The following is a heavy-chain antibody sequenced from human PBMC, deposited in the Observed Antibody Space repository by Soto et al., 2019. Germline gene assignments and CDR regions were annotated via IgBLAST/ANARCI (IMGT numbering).Heavy chain of an antibody. D-gene: IGHD4-17*01. V-gene: IGHV1-18*01. CDR2: INAYNGNT. J-gene: IGHJ4*02. Sequence: QVQLVQSGAEVKRPGASVKVSCKASGYSFPSSTISWVRQAPGQGLEWMGWINAYNGNTKYTQKLQGRFTMTTDTSTSTAYLWLENLRSDDTAMYFCAIANYGDNDYWGQGTRVTVSS. CDR3: AIANYGDNDY. CDR1: GYSFPSST.